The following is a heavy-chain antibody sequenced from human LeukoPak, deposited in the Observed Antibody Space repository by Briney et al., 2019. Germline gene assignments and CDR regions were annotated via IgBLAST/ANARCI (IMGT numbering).Heavy chain of an antibody. Sequence: GGSLRLSCAASGFIFSNYNMGWVRQAPGKGLEWVSSISGSSNDIYYADSVKGRFTISRGNAKNSLYLQMNSLTAEDTAVYYCATSIRWCGELLLGPLDFWGQGTLVTVSS. J-gene: IGHJ4*01. CDR2: ISGSSNDI. CDR1: GFIFSNYN. V-gene: IGHV3-21*01. CDR3: ATSIRWCGELLLGPLDF. D-gene: IGHD3-10*01.